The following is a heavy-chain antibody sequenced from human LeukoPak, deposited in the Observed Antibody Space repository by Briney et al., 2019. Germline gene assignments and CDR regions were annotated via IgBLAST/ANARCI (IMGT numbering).Heavy chain of an antibody. D-gene: IGHD3-22*01. J-gene: IGHJ3*02. CDR1: GYSFTSYW. CDR3: ARHSYYYDSSGYSSDAFDI. V-gene: IGHV5-51*01. CDR2: IYPGDSDT. Sequence: GESLKISCKGSGYSFTSYWIGWVRQMPGKGLEWMGIIYPGDSDTRYSPSFQGQVTIPADKSISTAYLQWSSLKASDTAMYYCARHSYYYDSSGYSSDAFDIWGQGTMVTVSS.